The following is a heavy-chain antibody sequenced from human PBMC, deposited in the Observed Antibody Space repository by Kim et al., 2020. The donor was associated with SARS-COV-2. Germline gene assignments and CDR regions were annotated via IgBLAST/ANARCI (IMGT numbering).Heavy chain of an antibody. D-gene: IGHD3-22*01. CDR1: GGSISSGGYY. Sequence: SETLSLTCTVSGGSISSGGYYWSWIRQHPGKGLEWIGYIYYSGSTYYNPSLKSRVTISVDTSKNQFSLKLSSVTAADTAVYYCARDNAIHYYDSSGPRGYYYYGMDVWGQGTTVTVSS. CDR3: ARDNAIHYYDSSGPRGYYYYGMDV. CDR2: IYYSGST. V-gene: IGHV4-31*03. J-gene: IGHJ6*02.